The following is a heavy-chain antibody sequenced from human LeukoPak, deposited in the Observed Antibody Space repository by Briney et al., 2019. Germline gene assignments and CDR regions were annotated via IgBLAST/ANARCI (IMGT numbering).Heavy chain of an antibody. V-gene: IGHV1-46*01. CDR1: GYTFTSYY. CDR2: INPSGGST. CDR3: ARDVSVYSYGPTAGGMDV. Sequence: ASVKVSCKASGYTFTSYYMHWVRQAPGQGLEWMGIINPSGGSTSYAQKFQGRVTMTRDTSTSTVYMELSSLRSEDTAVYYCARDVSVYSYGPTAGGMDVGGQGTTVTVSS. J-gene: IGHJ6*02. D-gene: IGHD5-18*01.